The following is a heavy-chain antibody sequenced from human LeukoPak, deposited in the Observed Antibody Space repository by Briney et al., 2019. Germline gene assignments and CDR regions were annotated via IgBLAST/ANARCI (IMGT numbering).Heavy chain of an antibody. J-gene: IGHJ4*02. Sequence: GGSLRLSCAASGFTFSSYAMSWVRQAPGKGLGWVSAISGSGGSTYYADSVKGRFTISRDNSKNTLYLQMDSLRAEDTAVYYCAKSHYDILTGYYTVYFDYWGQGTLVTVSS. V-gene: IGHV3-23*01. D-gene: IGHD3-9*01. CDR2: ISGSGGST. CDR3: AKSHYDILTGYYTVYFDY. CDR1: GFTFSSYA.